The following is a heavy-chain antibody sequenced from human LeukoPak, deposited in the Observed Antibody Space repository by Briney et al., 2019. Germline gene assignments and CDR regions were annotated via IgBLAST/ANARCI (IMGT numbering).Heavy chain of an antibody. CDR1: GYSISSGYY. D-gene: IGHD3-22*01. CDR3: ARDCPPYYYDSSGSRVFDY. CDR2: IYHSGST. V-gene: IGHV4-38-2*02. Sequence: SETLSLTCAVSGYSISSGYYWGWIRQPPGKGLEGIGRIYHSGSTYYNPSLKSRVTISVDTSKNQFSLKLSSVTAADTAVYYCARDCPPYYYDSSGSRVFDYWGQGTLVTVSS. J-gene: IGHJ4*02.